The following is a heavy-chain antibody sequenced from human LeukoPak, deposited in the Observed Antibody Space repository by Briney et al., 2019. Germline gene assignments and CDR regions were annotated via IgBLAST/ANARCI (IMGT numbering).Heavy chain of an antibody. CDR2: ISSSGSTI. Sequence: GGSLRLSCAASGFTFSDYYMSWIRQAPGKGLGWVSYISSSGSTIYYADSVKGRFTISRDNAKNSLYLQMNSLRAEDTAVYYCARVWQDLAFFYYGMDVWGQGTTVTVSS. CDR3: ARVWQDLAFFYYGMDV. D-gene: IGHD3-3*02. V-gene: IGHV3-11*01. J-gene: IGHJ6*02. CDR1: GFTFSDYY.